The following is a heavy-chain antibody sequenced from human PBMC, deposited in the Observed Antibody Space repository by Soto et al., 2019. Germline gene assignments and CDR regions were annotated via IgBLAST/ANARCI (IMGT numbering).Heavy chain of an antibody. J-gene: IGHJ4*02. CDR3: ARVMIGTSRHTDTDY. D-gene: IGHD1-1*01. CDR1: GASISSRDYY. CDR2: IDYNGVT. V-gene: IGHV4-39*01. Sequence: SETLSLTCSVSGASISSRDYYWGWIRQTPGKGLEWIGNIDYNGVTYYNPSLKSRVTVSKDTSKNQFSLKVASVTAADTAIYYCARVMIGTSRHTDTDYWGQGTQVTGSS.